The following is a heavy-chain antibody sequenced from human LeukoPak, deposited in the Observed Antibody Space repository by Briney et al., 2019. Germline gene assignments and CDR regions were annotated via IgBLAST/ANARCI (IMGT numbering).Heavy chain of an antibody. D-gene: IGHD6-19*01. Sequence: ISGSGGSTYYADSVKGRFTISRDNSKNTLYLQMNSLRAEDTAVYYCAKGPRAVAEGNWFDPWGQGTLVTVSS. CDR2: ISGSGGST. CDR3: AKGPRAVAEGNWFDP. J-gene: IGHJ5*02. V-gene: IGHV3-23*01.